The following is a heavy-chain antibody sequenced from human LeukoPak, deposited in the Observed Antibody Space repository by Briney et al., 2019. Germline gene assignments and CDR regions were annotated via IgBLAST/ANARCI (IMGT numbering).Heavy chain of an antibody. CDR2: ITPKNGGT. V-gene: IGHV1-2*02. CDR3: ARGDWGSFKSPDS. J-gene: IGHJ4*02. CDR1: GYTFTDYY. Sequence: ASVKVSCKASGYTFTDYYIHWVRQAPGQGLEWMGWITPKNGGTNYAQKFQGRGIMTGDTSITTAYMELSSLRSDDTAVYYCARGDWGSFKSPDSWGQGTLVTVSS. D-gene: IGHD7-27*01.